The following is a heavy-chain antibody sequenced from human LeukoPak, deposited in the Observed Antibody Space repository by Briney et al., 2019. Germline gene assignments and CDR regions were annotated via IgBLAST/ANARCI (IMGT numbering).Heavy chain of an antibody. CDR1: GFTFSSYW. Sequence: GGSLRLSCAASGFTFSSYWMSWVRQAPGKGLEWVAFIDSTSTYIHYADSVKGRFTISRDNAKNSLYLQMNSLRVEDTGVYYCAEGSGGPGYWGQGTLVTVSS. V-gene: IGHV3-21*01. CDR2: IDSTSTYI. J-gene: IGHJ4*02. D-gene: IGHD1-26*01. CDR3: AEGSGGPGY.